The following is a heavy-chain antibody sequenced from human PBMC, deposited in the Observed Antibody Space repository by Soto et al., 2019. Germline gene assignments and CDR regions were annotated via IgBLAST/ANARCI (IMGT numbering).Heavy chain of an antibody. CDR2: ISGSGGST. CDR1: GFTFSSYA. V-gene: IGHV3-23*01. J-gene: IGHJ3*02. CDR3: ANAPSTLVNPGDAFDI. Sequence: EVQLLESGGGLVQPGGSLRLSCAASGFTFSSYAMSWVRQAPGQGLEWVSAISGSGGSTYYADSVKGRFTISRDNAKNTLYLQMNSLRAEDTSVYYCANAPSTLVNPGDAFDICGQWTMVTVSS. D-gene: IGHD2-2*01.